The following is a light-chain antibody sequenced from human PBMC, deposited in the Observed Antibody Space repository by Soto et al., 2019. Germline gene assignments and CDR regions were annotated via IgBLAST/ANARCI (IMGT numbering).Light chain of an antibody. CDR3: QQTYSTLDS. J-gene: IGKJ2*03. V-gene: IGKV1-27*01. Sequence: DIQMTQSPSSLSASVGDRVTITCRASQAISNYLAWYQQKPWKAPTLLIHAASTLQSGVSSRFSGSGSGTDFTLTIGSLQPEDVATYYCQQTYSTLDSFGQGTKLEIK. CDR2: AAS. CDR1: QAISNY.